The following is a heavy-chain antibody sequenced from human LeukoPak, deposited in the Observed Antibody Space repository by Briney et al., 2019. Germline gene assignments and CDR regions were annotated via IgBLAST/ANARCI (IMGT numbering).Heavy chain of an antibody. CDR3: ASSTMVRGVPFDY. J-gene: IGHJ4*02. CDR2: IYYSGNT. CDR1: GGSISSGGYY. V-gene: IGHV4-31*03. D-gene: IGHD3-10*01. Sequence: SETLSLTCTVSGGSISSGGYYWSWIRQHPGKGLEWIGYIYYSGNTYYNPSLKSRVTISVDTSKNQFSLKLSSVTAADTAVYYCASSTMVRGVPFDYWGQGTLVTVSS.